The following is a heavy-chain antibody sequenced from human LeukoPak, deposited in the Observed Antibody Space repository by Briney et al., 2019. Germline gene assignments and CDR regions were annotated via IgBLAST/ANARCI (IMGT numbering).Heavy chain of an antibody. J-gene: IGHJ4*02. V-gene: IGHV3-23*01. CDR2: VSVSGGST. Sequence: GGSLRLSCAASGFTFSRCALNWARQAPGKGLEWVSTVSVSGGSTYYADSVKGRFTISRDNSENTLYLQMNSLRAEDTAVYFCAKDVKAGSGDCYFDYWGPGTLVTVSS. CDR1: GFTFSRCA. CDR3: AKDVKAGSGDCYFDY. D-gene: IGHD2-21*01.